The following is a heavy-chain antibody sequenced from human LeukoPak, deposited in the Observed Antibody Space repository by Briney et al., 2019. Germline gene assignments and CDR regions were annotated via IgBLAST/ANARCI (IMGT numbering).Heavy chain of an antibody. J-gene: IGHJ4*02. CDR3: AKDGEEMATMAYLDY. CDR1: GFTFSSYG. CDR2: ISYDGSNK. Sequence: GGSLRLYCAASGFTFSSYGMHWVRQAPGKGLEWVAVISYDGSNKYYADSVKGRFTISRDNSKNTPYLQMNSLRAEDTAVYYCAKDGEEMATMAYLDYWGQGTLVTVSS. V-gene: IGHV3-30*18. D-gene: IGHD5-24*01.